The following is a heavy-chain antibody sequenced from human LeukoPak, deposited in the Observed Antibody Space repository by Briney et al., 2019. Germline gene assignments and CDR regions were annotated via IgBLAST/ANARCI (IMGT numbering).Heavy chain of an antibody. CDR3: AKVGGRGCSSTSCHDY. Sequence: GRSLRLPCAASGFTFSSYGMHWVRQAPGKGLEWVAVISYDGSNKYYADSVKGRFTISRDNSKNTLYLQMSSLRAEDTAVYYCAKVGGRGCSSTSCHDYWGQGTLVTVSS. CDR1: GFTFSSYG. J-gene: IGHJ4*02. D-gene: IGHD2-2*01. V-gene: IGHV3-30*18. CDR2: ISYDGSNK.